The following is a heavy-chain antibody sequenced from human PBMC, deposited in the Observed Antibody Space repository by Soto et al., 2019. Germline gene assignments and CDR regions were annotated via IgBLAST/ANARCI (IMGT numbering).Heavy chain of an antibody. Sequence: ASGKVSCKSSGDSFNDYYIHWVRQAPGQGLEWMGWINPNGGVTKYAQKFQGWVSMTRDTSIRTVYMQLSRLRSDDTAVYYCARESGGATATLDYYYFYMDVWGTGTTVTVSS. CDR3: ARESGGATATLDYYYFYMDV. CDR1: GDSFNDYY. CDR2: INPNGGVT. V-gene: IGHV1-2*04. D-gene: IGHD5-12*01. J-gene: IGHJ6*03.